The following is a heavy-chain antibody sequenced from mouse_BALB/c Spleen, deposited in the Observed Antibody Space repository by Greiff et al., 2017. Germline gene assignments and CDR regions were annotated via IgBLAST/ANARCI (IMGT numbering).Heavy chain of an antibody. Sequence: EVKLVESGGGLVKPGGSLKLSCAASGFTFSSYAMSWVRQSPEKRLEWVAEISSGGSYTYYPDTVTGRFTISRDNAKNTLYLEMSSLRSEDTAMYYCARDQGYYGSSPWYFDVWGAGTTVTVSS. CDR2: ISSGGSYT. J-gene: IGHJ1*01. CDR1: GFTFSSYA. CDR3: ARDQGYYGSSPWYFDV. V-gene: IGHV5-9-4*01. D-gene: IGHD1-1*01.